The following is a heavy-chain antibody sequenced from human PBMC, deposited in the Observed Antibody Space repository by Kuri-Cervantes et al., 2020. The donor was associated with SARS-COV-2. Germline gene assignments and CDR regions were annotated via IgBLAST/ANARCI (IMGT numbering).Heavy chain of an antibody. V-gene: IGHV4-39*01. Sequence: SETLSLTCKVSGDSISSSSYYWGWIRQPPGKGLEWIGSIYYSGSTYYNPSLKSRVTISVDTSKNQFSLKLSSVTAADTAVYYCARRGCSSTSCRAFDPWGQGTLVTVSS. CDR1: GDSISSSSYY. CDR3: ARRGCSSTSCRAFDP. J-gene: IGHJ5*02. CDR2: IYYSGST. D-gene: IGHD2-2*01.